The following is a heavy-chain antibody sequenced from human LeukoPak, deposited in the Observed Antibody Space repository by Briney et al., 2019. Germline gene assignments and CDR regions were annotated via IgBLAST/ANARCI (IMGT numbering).Heavy chain of an antibody. CDR1: VGTFSSYA. CDR3: ASGGSGYCSSTSCYSRYGMDV. Sequence: ASVKVSCKASVGTFSSYAISWVRQAPGQGLEWMGGIIPIFGTANYAQKFQGRVTITADKSTSTAYMELSSLRSEDTAVYYCASGGSGYCSSTSCYSRYGMDVWGKGTTVTVSS. V-gene: IGHV1-69*06. D-gene: IGHD2-2*02. J-gene: IGHJ6*04. CDR2: IIPIFGTA.